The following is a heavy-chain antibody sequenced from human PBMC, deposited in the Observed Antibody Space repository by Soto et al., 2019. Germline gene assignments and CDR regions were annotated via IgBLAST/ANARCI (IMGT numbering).Heavy chain of an antibody. CDR2: IIPIFGTA. CDR1: GGTFSSYA. J-gene: IGHJ4*02. Sequence: SVKVSCKASGGTFSSYAISWVRQAPGQGLEWMGGIIPIFGTANYAQKFQGRVTITADKSTSTAYMELSSLRSEDTAVYYCARGLQVYGTYYFDHWGQGILVTVSS. D-gene: IGHD2-8*01. CDR3: ARGLQVYGTYYFDH. V-gene: IGHV1-69*06.